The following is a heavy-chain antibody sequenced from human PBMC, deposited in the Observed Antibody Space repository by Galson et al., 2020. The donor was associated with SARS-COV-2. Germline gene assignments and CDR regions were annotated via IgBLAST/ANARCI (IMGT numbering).Heavy chain of an antibody. J-gene: IGHJ4*02. Sequence: SQTLSLTCGVSGGSISSLNWWSWVRQAPGKGLEWIGEIFHRGSTNYNPSLRGRVMISIDKSKNQFSLSLTSVTAADTAVYYCARAPLGVAGPHRFDSWGQGTLVAISS. CDR2: IFHRGST. V-gene: IGHV4-4*02. D-gene: IGHD2-15*01. CDR3: ARAPLGVAGPHRFDS. CDR1: GGSISSLNW.